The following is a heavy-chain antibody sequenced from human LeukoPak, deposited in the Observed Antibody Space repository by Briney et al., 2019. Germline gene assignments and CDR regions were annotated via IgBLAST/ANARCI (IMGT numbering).Heavy chain of an antibody. CDR3: AIIYADSRAFDY. Sequence: GESLKISCRGSGYSFTTYWIGWVRQMPGKGLEWMGIIYPGDSDTRYSPSFQGQVTMSADKSINTAYLQWGSLKASDTATYYCAIIYADSRAFDYWGQGTLVTVSS. CDR2: IYPGDSDT. CDR1: GYSFTTYW. V-gene: IGHV5-51*01. D-gene: IGHD4-17*01. J-gene: IGHJ4*02.